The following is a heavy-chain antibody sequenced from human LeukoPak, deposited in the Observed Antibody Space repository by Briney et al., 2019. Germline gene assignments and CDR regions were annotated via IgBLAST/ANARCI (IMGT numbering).Heavy chain of an antibody. Sequence: PGGSLRLSCAASGFTFSSYGMHWVRQAPGKGLEWVAVIWYDGSNKYYADSVKGRFTIFRDNSKNTLYLQMNSLRAEDTAVYYCARELIMVRGVIITFSGMDVWGQGTTVTVSS. CDR3: ARELIMVRGVIITFSGMDV. J-gene: IGHJ6*02. V-gene: IGHV3-33*01. CDR2: IWYDGSNK. D-gene: IGHD3-10*01. CDR1: GFTFSSYG.